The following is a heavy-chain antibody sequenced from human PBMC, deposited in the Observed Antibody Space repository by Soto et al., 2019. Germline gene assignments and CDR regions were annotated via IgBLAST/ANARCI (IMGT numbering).Heavy chain of an antibody. D-gene: IGHD3-10*01. Sequence: QVQLVQSGAEVKKPGASVKVSCKASGYTFTSYGISWVRQAPGQGLEWMGWISAYNGNTNYAQKLQGRVTMTTDTSTSTAYMELRSLRADDTAVYYCARTGFYYYGSGSPVAVDYWGQGTLVTVSS. CDR1: GYTFTSYG. V-gene: IGHV1-18*01. CDR2: ISAYNGNT. CDR3: ARTGFYYYGSGSPVAVDY. J-gene: IGHJ4*02.